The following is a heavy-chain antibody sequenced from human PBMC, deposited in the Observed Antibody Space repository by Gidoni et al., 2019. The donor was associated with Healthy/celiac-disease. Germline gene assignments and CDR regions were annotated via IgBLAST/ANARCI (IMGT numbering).Heavy chain of an antibody. D-gene: IGHD6-13*01. V-gene: IGHV3-33*01. CDR3: ARDLGAAAADY. J-gene: IGHJ4*02. Sequence: QVQLVESGGGVVQPGRSLRLSCAASGFTFSSYGMPWVSQAPGKGLEWVAVIWYDGSNKYYADSVKGRFTISRDNSKNTLYLQMNSLRAEDTAVYYCARDLGAAAADYWGQGTLVTVSS. CDR1: GFTFSSYG. CDR2: IWYDGSNK.